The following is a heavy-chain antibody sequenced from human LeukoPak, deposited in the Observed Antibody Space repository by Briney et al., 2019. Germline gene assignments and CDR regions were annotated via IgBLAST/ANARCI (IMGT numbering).Heavy chain of an antibody. V-gene: IGHV4-59*01. CDR2: IYDSGST. D-gene: IGHD6-19*01. Sequence: SETLSLTCTVSGGSISSYYWSWIQQPPGKGLEWIGYIYDSGSTNYNPSLKSRVTISVDTSKNQFSLNLSSVTAADTAVYYCAGGSGWPHFDYWGQGALVTVSS. J-gene: IGHJ4*02. CDR1: GGSISSYY. CDR3: AGGSGWPHFDY.